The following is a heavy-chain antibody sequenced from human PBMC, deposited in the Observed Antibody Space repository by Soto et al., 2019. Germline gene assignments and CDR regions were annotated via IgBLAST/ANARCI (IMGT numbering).Heavy chain of an antibody. CDR3: AKAYFVWSSEQPYYFDY. D-gene: IGHD3-16*01. Sequence: EVQLLDSGGGLVQPGGSLRLSCAASGFTFSNYAMTWVRQGPGKGLEWVSGISGSGGRSYYADSVKGRFTISRDNSKSTLYLPMNSLRAEDTAVYYCAKAYFVWSSEQPYYFDYWGQGTLVTVSS. J-gene: IGHJ4*02. V-gene: IGHV3-23*01. CDR2: ISGSGGRS. CDR1: GFTFSNYA.